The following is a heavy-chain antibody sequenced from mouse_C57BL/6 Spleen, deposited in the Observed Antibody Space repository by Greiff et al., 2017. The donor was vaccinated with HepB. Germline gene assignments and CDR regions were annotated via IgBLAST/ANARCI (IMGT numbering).Heavy chain of an antibody. CDR2: ISYDGSN. CDR1: GYSITSGYY. D-gene: IGHD2-4*01. J-gene: IGHJ2*01. V-gene: IGHV3-6*01. CDR3: ARDYDYDGGFDY. Sequence: EVKLVESGPGLVKPSQSLSLTCSVTGYSITSGYYWNWIRQFPGNKLEWMGYISYDGSNNYNPSLKNRISITRDTSKNQFFLKLNSVTTEDTATYYCARDYDYDGGFDYWGQGTTLTVSS.